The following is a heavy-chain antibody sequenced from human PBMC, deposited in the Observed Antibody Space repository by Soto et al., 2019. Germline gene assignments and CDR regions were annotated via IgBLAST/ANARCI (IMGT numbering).Heavy chain of an antibody. Sequence: HPGGSLRLSCAASGFTFSSYAMSWVRQAPGKGLEWVSAISGSGGSTYYADSVKGRFTISRDNSKNTLYLQMNSLRAEDTAVYYCAKDPLLWFGEPRSYYYYMDVWGKGTTVTVSS. CDR1: GFTFSSYA. J-gene: IGHJ6*03. D-gene: IGHD3-10*01. V-gene: IGHV3-23*01. CDR3: AKDPLLWFGEPRSYYYYMDV. CDR2: ISGSGGST.